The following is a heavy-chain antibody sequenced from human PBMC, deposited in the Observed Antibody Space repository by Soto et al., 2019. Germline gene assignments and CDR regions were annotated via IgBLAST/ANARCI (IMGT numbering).Heavy chain of an antibody. CDR2: ISSSSSYI. D-gene: IGHD6-13*01. CDR1: GFTFSSYS. CDR3: ARASSTRWADRYCYYYGMDD. V-gene: IGHV3-21*01. J-gene: IGHJ6*02. Sequence: GGSLRLSCAASGFTFSSYSMNWVRQAPGKGLEWVSSISSSSSYIHYADSVKGRFTISRDKATNTLYLQINSLRPEHTAVYYCARASSTRWADRYCYYYGMDDWGQGTRVSVSS.